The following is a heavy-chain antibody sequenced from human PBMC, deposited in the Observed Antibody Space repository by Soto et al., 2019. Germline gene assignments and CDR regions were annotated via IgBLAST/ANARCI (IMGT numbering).Heavy chain of an antibody. V-gene: IGHV4-30-4*01. Sequence: PAETLSLTCTVSGASIRSTDYYWSWIRQAPGKGLVWIGYVYYTGSTYYNPSLMSRLTISVDTTKNQFSLKLTSVTAAETAVYYCVRTARQGAVAPHWFDRWGQGTQVTVSS. D-gene: IGHD2-21*02. CDR2: VYYTGST. CDR1: GASIRSTDYY. J-gene: IGHJ5*02. CDR3: VRTARQGAVAPHWFDR.